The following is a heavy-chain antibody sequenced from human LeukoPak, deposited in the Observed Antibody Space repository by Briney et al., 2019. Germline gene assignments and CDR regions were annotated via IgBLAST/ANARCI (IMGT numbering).Heavy chain of an antibody. V-gene: IGHV4-4*02. CDR1: GGSISSTNW. Sequence: SETLSLTCGVSGGSISSTNWWSWVRQPPGQGLEWIGEISLSGVTNYNPSLKSRVTMSLDRSKNHLSLTLTSVTAADTAVYYCSRESGAFSPFGYWGQGTLVPVSS. D-gene: IGHD1-26*01. CDR2: ISLSGVT. CDR3: SRESGAFSPFGY. J-gene: IGHJ4*02.